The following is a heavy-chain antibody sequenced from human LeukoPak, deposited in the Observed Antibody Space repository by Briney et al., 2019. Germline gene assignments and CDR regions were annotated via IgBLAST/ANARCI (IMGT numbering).Heavy chain of an antibody. CDR3: ARNLYDSSGSMGIYPFDY. J-gene: IGHJ4*02. Sequence: PSQTLSLTCTVSGGSISSGSYYWSWIRQPAGKGLEWIGRIYTGGSTYYKPSSMSRVPISVVTSKIQFSLMLGSVNAADRAVYYCARNLYDSSGSMGIYPFDYWGQGTLVIVSS. D-gene: IGHD3-22*01. CDR2: IYTGGST. CDR1: GGSISSGSYY. V-gene: IGHV4-61*02.